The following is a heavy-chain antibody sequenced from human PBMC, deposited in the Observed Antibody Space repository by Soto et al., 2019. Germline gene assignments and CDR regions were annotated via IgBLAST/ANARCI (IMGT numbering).Heavy chain of an antibody. Sequence: ASVKVSCKASGYTFTGYYMHWVRQAPGQGLEWMGWINPNSGGTNYAQKFQGRVTMTRGTSISTAYMELSRLRSDDTAVYYCARESPERTYYYYYGMDVWGQGTTVTVSS. J-gene: IGHJ6*02. CDR3: ARESPERTYYYYYGMDV. V-gene: IGHV1-2*02. CDR1: GYTFTGYY. CDR2: INPNSGGT.